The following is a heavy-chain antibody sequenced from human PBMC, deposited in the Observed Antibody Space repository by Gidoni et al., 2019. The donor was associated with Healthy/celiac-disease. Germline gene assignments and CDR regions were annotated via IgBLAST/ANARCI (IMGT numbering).Heavy chain of an antibody. J-gene: IGHJ2*01. CDR3: AGHSGSDLIKYFDH. Sequence: EVQLVQSGAEVKKPGESLKISCTGSGYSVTSYWIGWVRQMPGKGMEWMGIIYPDDTDTRYYPSFQNRGAITADKSISTAYLLWSSLETWEAAVDYYAGHSGSDLIKYFDHWGHGTLVTVSS. CDR1: GYSVTSYW. CDR2: IYPDDTDT. V-gene: IGHV5-51*01. D-gene: IGHD1-26*01.